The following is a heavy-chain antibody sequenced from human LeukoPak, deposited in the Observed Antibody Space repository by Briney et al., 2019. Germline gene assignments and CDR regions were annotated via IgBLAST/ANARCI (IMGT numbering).Heavy chain of an antibody. CDR1: GFTVSSNY. V-gene: IGHV3-53*01. CDR2: IYSGGST. D-gene: IGHD6-19*01. J-gene: IGHJ4*02. Sequence: GGSLRLSCAASGFTVSSNYMSWVRQAPGKGLEWVSVIYSGGSTYYADSVKGQFTISRDNSKDTLYLQMNSLRAEDTAVYYCARDLYTNPQIAVAGTMDYWGQGTLVTVSS. CDR3: ARDLYTNPQIAVAGTMDY.